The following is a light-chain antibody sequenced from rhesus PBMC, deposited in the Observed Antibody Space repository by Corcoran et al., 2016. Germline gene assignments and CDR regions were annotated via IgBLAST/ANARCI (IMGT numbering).Light chain of an antibody. V-gene: IGKV1-43*03. J-gene: IGKJ4*01. CDR2: AAS. Sequence: DIQMTQSPSSLSASVGDRVTITCRASQGISTYLNWYQQKPGKAPKLLIYAASSLESRVPSRFSGSGSGTEFTPTISSLQPEDFATYYCLQHKSYPLTFGGGTKVEIK. CDR1: QGISTY. CDR3: LQHKSYPLT.